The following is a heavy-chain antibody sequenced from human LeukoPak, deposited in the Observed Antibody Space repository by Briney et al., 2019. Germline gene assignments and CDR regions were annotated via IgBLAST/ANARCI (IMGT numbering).Heavy chain of an antibody. CDR3: ARGSSIAVAGDY. J-gene: IGHJ4*02. CDR1: GYTFTSYD. CDR2: MNPNSGNT. Sequence: ASVKVSCKASGYTFTSYDINWVLQATGQGLEWMGWMNPNSGNTGYAQKFQGRVTMTRNTSISTAYMELSSLRSEDTAVYYCARGSSIAVAGDYWGQGTLVTVSS. V-gene: IGHV1-8*01. D-gene: IGHD6-19*01.